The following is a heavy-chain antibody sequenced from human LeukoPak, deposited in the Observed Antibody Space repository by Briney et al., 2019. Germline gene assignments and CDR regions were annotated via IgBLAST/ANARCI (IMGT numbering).Heavy chain of an antibody. CDR2: ISYDGSNK. J-gene: IGHJ5*02. V-gene: IGHV3-30*18. CDR3: AKALAATYDFWSGSRGWFDP. CDR1: GFTFSSYA. Sequence: GGSLRLSCAASGFTFSSYAMSWVRQAPGKGLEWVAVISYDGSNKYYADSVKGRFTISRDNSKNTLYLQMNSLRAEDTAVYYCAKALAATYDFWSGSRGWFDPWGQGTLVTVSS. D-gene: IGHD3-3*01.